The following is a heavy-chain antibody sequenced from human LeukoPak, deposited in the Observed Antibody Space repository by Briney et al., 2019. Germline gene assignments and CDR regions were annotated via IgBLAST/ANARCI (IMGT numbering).Heavy chain of an antibody. V-gene: IGHV1-69*13. Sequence: SVNVSCTASGGTFSSYAISWVRQAPGQGLEWMGGIIPIFGTANYAQKFQGRVTITADESTSTAYMELSSLRSEDTAVYYCARDAPAYCSSTSCSGFDPWGQGTLVTVSS. J-gene: IGHJ5*02. D-gene: IGHD2-2*01. CDR2: IIPIFGTA. CDR1: GGTFSSYA. CDR3: ARDAPAYCSSTSCSGFDP.